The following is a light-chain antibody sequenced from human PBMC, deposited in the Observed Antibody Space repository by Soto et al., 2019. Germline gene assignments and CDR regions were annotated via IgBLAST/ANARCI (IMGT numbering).Light chain of an antibody. CDR2: DVS. V-gene: IGLV2-11*01. Sequence: QPVLTQPRSVSGSPGQSVTISCTGASSDVGGYNYVSWYQQHPGKAPKLMIYDVSKRPSGVPDRFSGSKSGNTASLTISGLQTEDEADYYCCSYAGRYTYVFGSGTKVTVL. CDR3: CSYAGRYTYV. CDR1: SSDVGGYNY. J-gene: IGLJ1*01.